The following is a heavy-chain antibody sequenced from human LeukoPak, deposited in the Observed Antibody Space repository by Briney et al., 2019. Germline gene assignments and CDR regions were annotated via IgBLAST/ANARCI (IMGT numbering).Heavy chain of an antibody. CDR1: GYTFTGYY. D-gene: IGHD6-6*01. J-gene: IGHJ3*02. V-gene: IGHV1-2*04. Sequence: ASVKVSCKASGYTFTGYYIQWVRQAPGQWLEWMGWINPNSGGTNYAQKFQGWVTMTRDTSISTAYMELSRLRSDDTAVYYCVRESIDAFDIWGQGTMVTVSS. CDR2: INPNSGGT. CDR3: VRESIDAFDI.